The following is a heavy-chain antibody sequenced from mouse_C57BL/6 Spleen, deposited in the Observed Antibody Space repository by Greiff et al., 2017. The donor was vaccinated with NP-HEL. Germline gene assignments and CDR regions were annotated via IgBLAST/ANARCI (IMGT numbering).Heavy chain of an antibody. CDR1: GYTFTSYW. V-gene: IGHV1-69*01. CDR2: IDPSDSYT. Sequence: QVQLQQPGAELVMPGASVKLSCKASGYTFTSYWMHWVKQRPGQGLEWIGEIDPSDSYTNYNQKLKGKSTLTVDKSSSTAYMQLSSLTSEDSAVDYCARWEAPGFAYWGQGTLVTVSA. D-gene: IGHD4-1*01. J-gene: IGHJ3*01. CDR3: ARWEAPGFAY.